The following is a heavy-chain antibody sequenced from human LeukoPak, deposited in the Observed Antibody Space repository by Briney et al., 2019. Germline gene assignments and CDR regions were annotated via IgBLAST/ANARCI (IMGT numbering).Heavy chain of an antibody. V-gene: IGHV1-24*01. CDR3: ARYYSQQLVRGWFDP. CDR1: GYTLTELS. Sequence: ASVKVSCKVSGYTLTELSMHWVRQAPGKGLEWMGGFDPEDGETIYAQKFQGRVTITRGTSASTAYMELSSLRSEDTAVYYCARYYSQQLVRGWFDPWGQGTLVTVSS. J-gene: IGHJ5*02. CDR2: FDPEDGET. D-gene: IGHD6-13*01.